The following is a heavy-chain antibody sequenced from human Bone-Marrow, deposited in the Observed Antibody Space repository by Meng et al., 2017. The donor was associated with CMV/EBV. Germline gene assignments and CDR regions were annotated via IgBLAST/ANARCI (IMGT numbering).Heavy chain of an antibody. V-gene: IGHV1-69*02. Sequence: SVKVSCKASGGTFSSYTISWVRQAPGQGLEWMGRIIPILGIANYAQKFQGRVTITTDESTSTAYMELSSLRSEDTAVYYCASAYSRGAYYYGMDVWGQGTTVTVSS. CDR3: ASAYSRGAYYYGMDV. J-gene: IGHJ6*02. CDR2: IIPILGIA. CDR1: GGTFSSYT. D-gene: IGHD2-15*01.